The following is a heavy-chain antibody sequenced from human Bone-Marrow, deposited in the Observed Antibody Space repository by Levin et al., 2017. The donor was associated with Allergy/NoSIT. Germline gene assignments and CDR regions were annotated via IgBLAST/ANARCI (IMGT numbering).Heavy chain of an antibody. V-gene: IGHV3-20*01. CDR3: ARGTVTGRAFDL. CDR1: GFTFQDFV. D-gene: IGHD3-16*01. Sequence: RPGGSLRLSCVASGFTFQDFVFIWVRQGPGKGLEWVSGINWNGGNTAYADSVKGRFTISRDNAKNSLYLQMNSLRVEDTALYHCARGTVTGRAFDLWGQGTMLTVSS. J-gene: IGHJ3*01. CDR2: INWNGGNT.